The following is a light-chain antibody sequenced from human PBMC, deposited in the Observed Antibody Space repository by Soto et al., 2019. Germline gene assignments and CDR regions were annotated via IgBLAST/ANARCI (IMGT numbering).Light chain of an antibody. CDR1: SSDVGGYNY. CDR2: DVS. Sequence: QSALTQPASVSGSPGQSITISCTGTSSDVGGYNYVSWYQQHPGKAPKLMIYDVSNRPSGVSNRFSGSKSGNTASLTISGLQAEDEADYYCSSYTSSSTPVCGTGTKLTVL. V-gene: IGLV2-14*01. CDR3: SSYTSSSTPV. J-gene: IGLJ1*01.